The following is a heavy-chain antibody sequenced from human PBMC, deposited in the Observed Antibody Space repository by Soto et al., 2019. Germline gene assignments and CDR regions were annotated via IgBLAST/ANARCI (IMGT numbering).Heavy chain of an antibody. Sequence: QGQLVQSGAEVKKPGASVKVSCKASGYTFTRYGISWVRQAPGQGLEWMGWISGYNGDTNYAQKFQGRDTMTIDTSTSTAYMELRSLTSDDTAVYYCAKNGQPPYYYYGMDVWGQGTTVTVSS. CDR2: ISGYNGDT. V-gene: IGHV1-18*01. CDR1: GYTFTRYG. J-gene: IGHJ6*02. D-gene: IGHD2-8*01. CDR3: AKNGQPPYYYYGMDV.